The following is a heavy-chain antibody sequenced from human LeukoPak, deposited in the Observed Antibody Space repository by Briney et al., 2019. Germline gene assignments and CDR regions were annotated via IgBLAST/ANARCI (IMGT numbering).Heavy chain of an antibody. CDR3: ARRDISGSAYDY. CDR1: GGSISSSSYY. D-gene: IGHD3-10*01. Sequence: SETLSLTCTVSGGSISSSSYYWGWIRQPPGKGLEWIESIYYSGSTYYNPSLKSRVTISIDTSKNQFSLKLNSVTAADTAVYYCARRDISGSAYDYWGQGTLVTVSS. CDR2: IYYSGST. V-gene: IGHV4-39*07. J-gene: IGHJ4*02.